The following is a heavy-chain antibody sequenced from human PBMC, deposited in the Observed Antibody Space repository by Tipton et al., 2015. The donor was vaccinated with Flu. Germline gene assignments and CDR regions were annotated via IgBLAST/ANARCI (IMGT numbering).Heavy chain of an antibody. CDR3: ARRDYSNYVSEPKNWFDP. J-gene: IGHJ5*02. D-gene: IGHD4-11*01. V-gene: IGHV4-38-2*02. CDR2: INHNGNT. CDR1: GDSVRSSYY. Sequence: LRLSCTVSGDSVRSSYYWAWIRQPPGRGLEWIGNINHNGNTYHNASLRSRVTISVDTSRNHFSLKLSSVTAADTAVYYCARRDYSNYVSEPKNWFDPWGQGALVTVSS.